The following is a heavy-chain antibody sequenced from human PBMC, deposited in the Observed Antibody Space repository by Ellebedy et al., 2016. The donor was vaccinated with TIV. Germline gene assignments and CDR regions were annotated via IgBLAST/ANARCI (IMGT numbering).Heavy chain of an antibody. CDR2: ISSDGSHI. CDR1: GFTLSNYA. CDR3: AKGRCSGANCHYFDY. D-gene: IGHD2-15*01. V-gene: IGHV3-30*04. Sequence: PGGSLRLSCAVSGFTLSNYAVYRVRHAPGKGLQWVTFISSDGSHINYADSVKGRFTISIDISKNTMYLQMNSLRAEDTALYFCAKGRCSGANCHYFDYWGQGTVVTVSS. J-gene: IGHJ4*02.